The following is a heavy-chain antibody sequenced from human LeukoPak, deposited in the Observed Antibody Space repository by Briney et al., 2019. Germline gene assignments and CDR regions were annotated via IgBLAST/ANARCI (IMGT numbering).Heavy chain of an antibody. D-gene: IGHD3-16*01. J-gene: IGHJ6*02. CDR3: ARDRAGEYGMDV. V-gene: IGHV3-74*01. Sequence: GGSLRLSCAASGFTFSSYWMHWVRQAPGKGLVWVSRINSDGSTTSYADSVKGRFTISRDNSKNMLFLQMNSLRAEDTAVYYCARDRAGEYGMDVWGQGTTVTVSS. CDR2: INSDGSTT. CDR1: GFTFSSYW.